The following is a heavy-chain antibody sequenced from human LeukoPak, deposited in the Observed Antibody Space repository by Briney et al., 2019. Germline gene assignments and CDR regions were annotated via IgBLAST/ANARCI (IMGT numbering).Heavy chain of an antibody. CDR2: IKLDGSEK. CDR3: ARGGTATYYFDY. D-gene: IGHD3-16*01. J-gene: IGHJ4*02. CDR1: GFTFSNSW. V-gene: IGHV3-7*01. Sequence: GGSLRLSCVASGFTFSNSWMHWVRQAPGKGLEWVANIKLDGSEKNYVDSVKGRFTISRDNAKNSVYLQMNSLRAEDTAVYYCARGGTATYYFDYWGQGTLVTVSS.